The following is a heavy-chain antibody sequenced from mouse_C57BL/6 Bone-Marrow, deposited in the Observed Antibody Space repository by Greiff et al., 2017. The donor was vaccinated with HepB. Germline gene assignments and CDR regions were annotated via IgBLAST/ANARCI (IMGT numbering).Heavy chain of an antibody. V-gene: IGHV1-82*01. D-gene: IGHD2-1*01. J-gene: IGHJ4*01. CDR1: GYAFSSSW. Sequence: VQLQQSGPELVKPGASVKISCKASGYAFSSSWMNWVKQRPGKGLEWIGRIYPGDGDTNYNGKFKGKATLTADKSSSTAYMQLSSLTSEDSAVYFCARGGNYGAMDYWGKGTSVTVSS. CDR2: IYPGDGDT. CDR3: ARGGNYGAMDY.